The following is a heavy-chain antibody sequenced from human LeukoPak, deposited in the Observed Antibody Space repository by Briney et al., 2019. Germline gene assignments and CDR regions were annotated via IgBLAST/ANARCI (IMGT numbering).Heavy chain of an antibody. Sequence: GGSLRLSCAASGFTFSSYSMNGVRQAPGKGLEGVSYISSSSSTIYYADSVKGRFTISRDNAKNSLYLKMNSLRDEDTAVYYCARANDYSNYYYYYMDVWGKGTTVTVSS. CDR3: ARANDYSNYYYYYMDV. CDR2: ISSSSSTI. J-gene: IGHJ6*03. CDR1: GFTFSSYS. V-gene: IGHV3-48*02. D-gene: IGHD4-11*01.